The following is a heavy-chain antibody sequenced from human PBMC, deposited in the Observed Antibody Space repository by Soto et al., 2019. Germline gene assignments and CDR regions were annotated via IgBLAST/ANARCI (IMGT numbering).Heavy chain of an antibody. D-gene: IGHD3-10*01. CDR1: GFTFSSYW. CDR3: VRGSQDSYPGSRIFDF. CDR2: INSDGSST. Sequence: EVQLVESGGGLVQPGGSLRLSCAASGFTFSSYWMHWVRQAPGKGLVWVSRINSDGSSTSYADSVKGRFTISRDNAKNTLYLQMSNLRAEDSAVYYCVRGSQDSYPGSRIFDFWGRGTLVTVSS. J-gene: IGHJ4*02. V-gene: IGHV3-74*01.